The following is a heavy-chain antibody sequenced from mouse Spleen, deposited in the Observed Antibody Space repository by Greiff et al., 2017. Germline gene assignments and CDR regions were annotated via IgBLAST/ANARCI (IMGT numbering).Heavy chain of an antibody. CDR1: GYTFTDYE. J-gene: IGHJ2*01. D-gene: IGHD1-1*02. Sequence: VQLQQSGAELVRPGASVTLSCKASGYTFTDYEMHWVKQTPVHGLEWIGAIDPETGGTAYNQKFKGKAILTADKSSSTAYVELRSLTSEDSAVYYCTKDYYWFDYWGQGTTLTVSS. V-gene: IGHV1-15*01. CDR3: TKDYYWFDY. CDR2: IDPETGGT.